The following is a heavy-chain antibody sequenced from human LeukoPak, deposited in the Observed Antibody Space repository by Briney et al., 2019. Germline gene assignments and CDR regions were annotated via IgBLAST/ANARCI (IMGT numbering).Heavy chain of an antibody. V-gene: IGHV4-59*01. D-gene: IGHD3-16*01. CDR3: ARELRGSFRGVTDY. J-gene: IGHJ4*02. CDR2: IYYSGST. CDR1: GGSISSYY. Sequence: PSETLSLTCTVSGGSISSYYWSWIRQPPGKGLEWIGYIYYSGSTNYNPSLKSRVTISVDTSKNQFSLKLSSVTAADTAVYYCARELRGSFRGVTDYWGQGTLVTVSS.